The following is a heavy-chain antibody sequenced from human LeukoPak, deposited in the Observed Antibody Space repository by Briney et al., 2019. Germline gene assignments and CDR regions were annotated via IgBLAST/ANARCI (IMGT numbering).Heavy chain of an antibody. CDR3: ARDRVTMVRGVIMYYFDY. J-gene: IGHJ4*02. D-gene: IGHD3-10*01. Sequence: GGSLRLSCAASGFTFSSYAMHWVRQAPGKGLEWVADISYDGSNKYYADSVKGRFTISRDNSKNTLYLQMNSLRAEDTAVYYCARDRVTMVRGVIMYYFDYWGQGTLVTVSS. CDR1: GFTFSSYA. V-gene: IGHV3-30*04. CDR2: ISYDGSNK.